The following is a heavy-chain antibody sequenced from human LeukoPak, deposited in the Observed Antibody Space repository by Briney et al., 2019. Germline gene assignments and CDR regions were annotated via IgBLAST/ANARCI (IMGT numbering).Heavy chain of an antibody. Sequence: GGSLSLSCAASGFTFSSYSMNWVRQAPGKGLEGVSSISSSSSYIYYADSVKGRFTISRDNAKNSLYLQMNSLRAEDTAVYYCARTDIVVVPAAFDYWGQGTLVTVSS. D-gene: IGHD2-2*01. CDR1: GFTFSSYS. V-gene: IGHV3-21*01. CDR3: ARTDIVVVPAAFDY. CDR2: ISSSSSYI. J-gene: IGHJ4*02.